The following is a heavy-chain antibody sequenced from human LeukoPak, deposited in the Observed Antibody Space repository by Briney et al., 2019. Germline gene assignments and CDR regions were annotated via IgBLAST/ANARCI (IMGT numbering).Heavy chain of an antibody. CDR1: GFTFSNYW. D-gene: IGHD3-22*01. CDR3: ARLTYYYDSSGSTNWFDP. CDR2: IKQDGSEK. V-gene: IGHV3-7*01. Sequence: PTGGSLRLSCAASGFTFSNYWMSWVRQAPGKGLEWVANIKQDGSEKYYVDSVKGRFTVSRDNAKNSLYLQMNSLRAEDTAVYYCARLTYYYDSSGSTNWFDPWGQGTLVTVSS. J-gene: IGHJ5*02.